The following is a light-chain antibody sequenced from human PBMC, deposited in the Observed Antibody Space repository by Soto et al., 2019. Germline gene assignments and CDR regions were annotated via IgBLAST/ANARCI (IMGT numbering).Light chain of an antibody. V-gene: IGKV1D-12*01. J-gene: IGKJ4*01. CDR1: QDINNW. Sequence: DIQVTQSPSSVSASVGDRVTITCRASQDINNWLAWYQQKPGKAPKLLIYTTSNLQSGVPSRFSGSGSGTDFTLTINSLQPEDFATYYCQQANSFPLTFGGGPKVELK. CDR3: QQANSFPLT. CDR2: TTS.